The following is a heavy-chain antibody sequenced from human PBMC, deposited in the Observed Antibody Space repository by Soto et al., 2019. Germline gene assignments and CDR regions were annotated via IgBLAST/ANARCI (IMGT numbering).Heavy chain of an antibody. CDR1: GFTFSSYW. CDR3: ARDRLVVVAATALNWFDP. Sequence: WGSLRLSCAASGFTFSSYWMHWVRQAPGKGLVWVSRINSDGSSTSYADSVKGRFTISRDNAKNTLYLQMNSLRAEDTAVYYCARDRLVVVAATALNWFDPWGQGTLVTV. J-gene: IGHJ5*02. V-gene: IGHV3-74*01. D-gene: IGHD2-15*01. CDR2: INSDGSST.